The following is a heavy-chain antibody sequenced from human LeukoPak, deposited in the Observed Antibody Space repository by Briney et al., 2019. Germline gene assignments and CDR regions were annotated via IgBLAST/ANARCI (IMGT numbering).Heavy chain of an antibody. D-gene: IGHD2-2*02. V-gene: IGHV3-23*01. CDR1: EFTFSSYG. Sequence: GGSLRLSCAASEFTFSSYGMSWVRQAPGKGLEWVSSISGSGGSTQYADSVQGRFAISRDNSKNTLYLQMNSLRAEDTAVYYCARGYCSSTSCYILDYWGQGTLVTVSS. CDR3: ARGYCSSTSCYILDY. CDR2: ISGSGGST. J-gene: IGHJ4*02.